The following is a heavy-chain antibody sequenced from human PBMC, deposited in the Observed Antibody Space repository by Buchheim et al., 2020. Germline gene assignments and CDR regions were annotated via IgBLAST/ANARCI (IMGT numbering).Heavy chain of an antibody. V-gene: IGHV3-48*04. Sequence: EVQLLESGGGLVQPGGSLRLSCAASGFVFSVNSMNWVRQAPGKGLEWVSYMSGNGKSTNYVDSVRGRFTISRDNAKNSVYLQMNSLRGDDTAVYYCARRDNSYGYCNFDYWGQGAL. CDR3: ARRDNSYGYCNFDY. J-gene: IGHJ4*02. CDR2: MSGNGKST. D-gene: IGHD5-24*01. CDR1: GFVFSVNS.